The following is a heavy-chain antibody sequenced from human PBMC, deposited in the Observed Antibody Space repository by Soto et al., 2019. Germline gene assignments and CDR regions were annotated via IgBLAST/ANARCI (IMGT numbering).Heavy chain of an antibody. CDR3: ARGTYFDY. Sequence: QVQLVQSGAEVKKPGASVKVSCKAYGYTLNTYGITWVRQAPGQGLEWMGWISANNDHTNYPQKLQGRVTMTTDTSTSTAYMELRSLTSDDTAEYYCARGTYFDYWGQGTLITVSS. CDR2: ISANNDHT. J-gene: IGHJ4*02. CDR1: GYTLNTYG. V-gene: IGHV1-18*01.